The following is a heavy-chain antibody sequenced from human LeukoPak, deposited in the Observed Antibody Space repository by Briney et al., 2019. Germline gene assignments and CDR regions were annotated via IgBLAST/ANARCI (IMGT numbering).Heavy chain of an antibody. CDR3: ARDPRDCSITSCGSGGAFDI. D-gene: IGHD2-2*01. CDR2: ISYDGSAK. V-gene: IGHV3-30*03. J-gene: IGHJ3*02. CDR1: GFTFSNFA. Sequence: GRSLRLSCAASGFTFSNFAMHWVRQAPGKGPEGAAVISYDGSAKYYAHSVRGRFTTSRDDSKNTLYLQMNSLRAEDTAVLYCARDPRDCSITSCGSGGAFDIWGQGTLVTVSS.